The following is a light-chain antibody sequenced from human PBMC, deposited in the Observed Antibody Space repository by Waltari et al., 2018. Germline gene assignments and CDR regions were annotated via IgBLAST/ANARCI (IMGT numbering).Light chain of an antibody. V-gene: IGLV8-61*01. CDR2: KAN. CDR3: ALYMGSGIWV. CDR1: SGSLSTTSY. J-gene: IGLJ3*02. Sequence: QTVVTQEPSLSVSPGGTVTLTCALSSGSLSTTSYATWYQQTPGHAPRTLVDKANARSSGVPDRFSGSIRGNTAALTITGAQADDESDYYCALYMGSGIWVFGGGTRLTVL.